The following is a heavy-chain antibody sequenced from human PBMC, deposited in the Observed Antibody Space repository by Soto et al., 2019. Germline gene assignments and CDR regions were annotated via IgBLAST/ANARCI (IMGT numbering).Heavy chain of an antibody. J-gene: IGHJ3*02. V-gene: IGHV1-18*01. D-gene: IGHD3-9*01. Sequence: VASVKVSCKASGYTFTSYGISWVRQAPGQGLEWMGWISAYNGNTNYAQKLQGRVTMTTDTSTSTAYMELRSLRSDDTAVYYCARSIRYFDWSYIGNAFDIWGQGTMVTVSS. CDR2: ISAYNGNT. CDR1: GYTFTSYG. CDR3: ARSIRYFDWSYIGNAFDI.